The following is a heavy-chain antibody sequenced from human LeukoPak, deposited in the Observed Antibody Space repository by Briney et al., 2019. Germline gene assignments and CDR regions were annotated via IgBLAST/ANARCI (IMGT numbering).Heavy chain of an antibody. J-gene: IGHJ6*02. CDR3: ASCYYGSGRNYYYYGMDV. D-gene: IGHD3-10*01. CDR1: GFTFSSYS. CDR2: ISSSSSTI. Sequence: GGSLRLSCAASGFTFSSYSMNWVRQAPGKGLEWVSYISSSSSTIYYADSVKGRFTISRYNAKNSLYLQMNSLRAEDTAVYYCASCYYGSGRNYYYYGMDVWGQGTTVTVSS. V-gene: IGHV3-48*01.